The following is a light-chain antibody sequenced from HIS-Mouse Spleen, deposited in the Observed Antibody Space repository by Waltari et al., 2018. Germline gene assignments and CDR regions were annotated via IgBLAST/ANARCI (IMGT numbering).Light chain of an antibody. CDR1: SSYAARYNY. V-gene: IGLV2-14*03. Sequence: QSALTPPASVSGSTGQSITISCPGTSSYAARYNYASWYKQHPGKAPKLMIYDVSNRPSGVSNRFSGSKSGNTASLTISGLQAEDEADYYCSSYTSSSTEVFGGGTKLTVL. J-gene: IGLJ2*01. CDR2: DVS. CDR3: SSYTSSSTEV.